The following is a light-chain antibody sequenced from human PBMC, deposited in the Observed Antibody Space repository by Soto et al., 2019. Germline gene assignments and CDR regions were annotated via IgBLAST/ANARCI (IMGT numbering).Light chain of an antibody. CDR3: QQYGDWPLT. CDR1: QSVGNN. CDR2: ATS. Sequence: EIVVTQSPATLSVSPGERATLSCSASQSVGNNFAWYQQKPGQAPRLRIFATSTRATGAPARCSGGGSGTEFTLTVSSLQSEDVAVYYCQQYGDWPLTLGGGAKVEI. J-gene: IGKJ4*01. V-gene: IGKV3-15*01.